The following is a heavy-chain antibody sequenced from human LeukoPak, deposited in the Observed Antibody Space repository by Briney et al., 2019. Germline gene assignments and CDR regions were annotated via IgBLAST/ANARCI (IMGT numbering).Heavy chain of an antibody. CDR2: NYSSGNT. V-gene: IGHV4-59*01. CDR3: ARLLDNDSSGYPDTFDI. CDR1: GGSISRDY. J-gene: IGHJ3*02. D-gene: IGHD3-22*01. Sequence: SETLSLTCAVTGGSISRDYWSWIRQPPGKGMEWIGDNYSSGNTSSSPSLHSRVTISVDTSKNHFSLKLTSVTAADTAVYYCARLLDNDSSGYPDTFDIWGQGTMVTVSS.